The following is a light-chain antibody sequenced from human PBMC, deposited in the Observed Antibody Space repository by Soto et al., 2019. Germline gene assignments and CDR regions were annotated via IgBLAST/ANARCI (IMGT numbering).Light chain of an antibody. CDR1: QVIANY. Sequence: DVQMTQSPSSLSASVGDRVTITCRASQVIANYLAWYQQKPGKVPKLLIYAASTLQSGVPSRFSGSGSGTDFTLTISSLQPEDVATYYCQRYNSALWTFGQGTKVEI. CDR2: AAS. V-gene: IGKV1-27*01. J-gene: IGKJ1*01. CDR3: QRYNSALWT.